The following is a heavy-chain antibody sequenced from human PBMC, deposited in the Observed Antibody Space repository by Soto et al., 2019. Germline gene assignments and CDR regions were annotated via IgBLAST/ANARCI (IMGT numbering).Heavy chain of an antibody. D-gene: IGHD3-10*01. V-gene: IGHV3-20*04. CDR3: ARDYAPMVRGLNWFDP. CDR1: GFTFDDYG. J-gene: IGHJ5*02. CDR2: INWNGGST. Sequence: GGSLRLSCAASGFTFDDYGMSWVRQAPGKGLEWVSGINWNGGSTGYADSVKGRFTISRDNAKNSLYLQMNSLRAEDTALYYCARDYAPMVRGLNWFDPWGQGTLVTVSS.